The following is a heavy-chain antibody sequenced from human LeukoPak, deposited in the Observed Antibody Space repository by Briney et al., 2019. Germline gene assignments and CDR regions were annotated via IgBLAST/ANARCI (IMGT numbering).Heavy chain of an antibody. CDR3: VQTIGWPGFDY. CDR1: GLPISRFF. J-gene: IGHJ4*02. Sequence: PSETLSLTCTTSGLPISRFFWNWVRQPPGKGLEWIGNIYDGVPTFFNPSLKSRVTISVDTSKGQFSLQLASVTAADTAVYYCVQTIGWPGFDYWGQGILVTVSS. V-gene: IGHV4-4*09. D-gene: IGHD6-19*01. CDR2: IYDGVPT.